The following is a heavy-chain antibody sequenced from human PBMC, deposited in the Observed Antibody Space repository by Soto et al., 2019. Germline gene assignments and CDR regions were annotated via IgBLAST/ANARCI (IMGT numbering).Heavy chain of an antibody. D-gene: IGHD6-13*01. V-gene: IGHV3-23*01. CDR2: ISGSGDTT. CDR1: RLTFSNYA. Sequence: GGSLRLSCLISRLTFSNYALNGVRQAPGKGLEWVSSISGSGDTTYYADSVKGRFTISRDNSKNTLYLQMNSLRVEDTALYYCAKADYSYSWAPGDYWGQGTLVTVSS. J-gene: IGHJ4*02. CDR3: AKADYSYSWAPGDY.